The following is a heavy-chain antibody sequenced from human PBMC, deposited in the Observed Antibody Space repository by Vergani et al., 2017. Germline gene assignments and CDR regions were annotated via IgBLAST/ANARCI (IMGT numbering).Heavy chain of an antibody. CDR1: GFTFSSYG. CDR2: IWYDGSNK. Sequence: QVQLVESGGGVVQPGRSLRLSCAASGFTFSSYGMHWVRQAPGKGLEWVAVIWYDGSNKYYADSVKGRFTISRVNSKNTLYLQMNSLRAEDTAVYYCARGAYYYASSDYPGAFDIWGQGTMVTVSS. J-gene: IGHJ3*02. CDR3: ARGAYYYASSDYPGAFDI. D-gene: IGHD3-22*01. V-gene: IGHV3-33*01.